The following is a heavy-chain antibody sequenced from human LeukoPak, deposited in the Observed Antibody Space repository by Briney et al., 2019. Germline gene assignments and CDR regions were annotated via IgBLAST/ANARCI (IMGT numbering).Heavy chain of an antibody. Sequence: GRSLRLSHPPAALTVDESATESARQAPGKGLEWVSGISWNSGSIGYADSVKGRFTISRDNAKNSLYLQMNTLRAEDTALYYCATDVDSCRGGGGGGEGGDHSFDIWGQGTMVTVSS. J-gene: IGHJ3*02. CDR1: ALTVDESA. D-gene: IGHD2-15*01. V-gene: IGHV3-9*01. CDR2: ISWNSGSI. CDR3: ATDVDSCRGGGGGGEGGDHSFDI.